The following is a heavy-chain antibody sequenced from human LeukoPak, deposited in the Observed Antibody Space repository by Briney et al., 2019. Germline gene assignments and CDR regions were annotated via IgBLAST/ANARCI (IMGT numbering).Heavy chain of an antibody. J-gene: IGHJ4*02. V-gene: IGHV5-51*01. D-gene: IGHD6-19*01. CDR1: GXPFNNYC. CDR3: AKLTTGWSFDF. Sequence: GESLKISFKGSGXPFNNYCIGWVRQMPGKGLEWMGTIYPDDSDVRYSPSFQGQVTMSADKSITTAYLQWSSLKASDTALYYCAKLTTGWSFDFWGQGTLVTVSS. CDR2: IYPDDSDV.